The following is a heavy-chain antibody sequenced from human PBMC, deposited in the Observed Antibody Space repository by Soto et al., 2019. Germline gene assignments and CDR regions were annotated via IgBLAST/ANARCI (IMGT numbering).Heavy chain of an antibody. V-gene: IGHV1-18*04. CDR1: GYTFTSYG. J-gene: IGHJ5*01. CDR3: ARDEALLQYGFDP. D-gene: IGHD1-1*01. Sequence: ASVKVSCKASGYTFTSYGISWVGQAPGQGLEGVGWISAYKGNTNYAQKLQGRVTMTTDTSTSTAYMEPRSLRADDTAVYYCARDEALLQYGFDPWGQGTLVTVSS. CDR2: ISAYKGNT.